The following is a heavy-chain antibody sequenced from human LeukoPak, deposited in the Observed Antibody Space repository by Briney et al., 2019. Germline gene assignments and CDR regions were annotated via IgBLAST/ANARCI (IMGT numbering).Heavy chain of an antibody. Sequence: GGSLRLSCAASGFTFSSYWMNWARQAPGKGLEWVASINHNGNVNYYVDSVKGRFTISRDNAKNSLYLQMSNLRAEDTAVYFCARGGCLDVWGQGATVTVSS. D-gene: IGHD3-16*01. CDR2: INHNGNVN. CDR3: ARGGCLDV. J-gene: IGHJ6*02. V-gene: IGHV3-7*03. CDR1: GFTFSSYW.